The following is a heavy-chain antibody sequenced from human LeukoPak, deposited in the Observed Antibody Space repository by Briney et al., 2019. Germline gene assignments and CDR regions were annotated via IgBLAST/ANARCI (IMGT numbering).Heavy chain of an antibody. J-gene: IGHJ5*02. D-gene: IGHD2-2*01. CDR3: AKGGGGGDCTSASCTNWFGP. Sequence: GGSLRLSCAASGFTFSTYALTWVRQAPGKGLEWVSTIGGSGGVTYYADSVKGRFTISRDNSKNTLYLQMNSLRAEDTAVYYCAKGGGGGDCTSASCTNWFGPWGQGTLVTVSS. V-gene: IGHV3-23*01. CDR2: IGGSGGVT. CDR1: GFTFSTYA.